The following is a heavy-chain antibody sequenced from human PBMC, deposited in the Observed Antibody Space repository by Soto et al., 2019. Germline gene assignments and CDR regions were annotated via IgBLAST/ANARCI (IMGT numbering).Heavy chain of an antibody. Sequence: GGSLRLSCAASGFTFSSYAMHWVRQAPGKGLEWVAVISYDGSNKYYADSVKGRLTISRDNSKNTLYLQMNSLRAEDTAVYYCARDGRRVIMRTDYYYGMDVWGQGTTVTVSS. J-gene: IGHJ6*02. CDR2: ISYDGSNK. CDR1: GFTFSSYA. D-gene: IGHD3-3*01. CDR3: ARDGRRVIMRTDYYYGMDV. V-gene: IGHV3-30-3*01.